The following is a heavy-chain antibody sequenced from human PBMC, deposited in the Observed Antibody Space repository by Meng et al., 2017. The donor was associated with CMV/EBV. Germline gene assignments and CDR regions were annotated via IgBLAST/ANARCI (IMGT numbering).Heavy chain of an antibody. J-gene: IGHJ3*01. D-gene: IGHD1-26*01. CDR2: IKSKAYGGTT. V-gene: IGHV3-49*02. CDR3: TRSTRRIYYAFDV. CDR1: ELTFVNYA. Sequence: GESLKISCAAYELTFVNYAMSCVRQDSGKGLEWVGFIKSKAYGGTTEYAASVKGRFTISSDDSKSIAYLQMNSLKTEDTAVYYCTRSTRRIYYAFDVWGQGTMVTVSS.